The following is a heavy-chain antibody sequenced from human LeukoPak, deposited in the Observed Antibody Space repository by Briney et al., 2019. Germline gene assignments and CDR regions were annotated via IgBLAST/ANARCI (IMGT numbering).Heavy chain of an antibody. V-gene: IGHV4-31*03. J-gene: IGHJ4*02. CDR2: IYYSGST. CDR3: ARGLYFYYYGSGSYLDY. D-gene: IGHD3-10*01. CDR1: GGSISSGGYY. Sequence: PSETLSLTSTVSGGSISSGGYYWSWIRQPPGKALEWIGYIYYSGSTYYNPSLKSRVTISVDTSKNQFSLKLSSVTAADTAVYYCARGLYFYYYGSGSYLDYWGQGTLVTVSS.